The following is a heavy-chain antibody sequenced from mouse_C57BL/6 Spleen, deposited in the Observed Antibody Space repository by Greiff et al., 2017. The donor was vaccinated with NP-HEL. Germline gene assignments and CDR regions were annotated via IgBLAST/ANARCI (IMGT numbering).Heavy chain of an antibody. J-gene: IGHJ4*01. Sequence: DVMLVESGGDLVKPGGSLKLSCAASGFTFSSYGMSWVRQTPDKRLEWVATISSGGSYTYYPDSVKGRFTISRDNATNTPYLQMSSLKSEDTAMYYCARRRFITTVVATKDAMDYWGQGTSVTVSS. CDR2: ISSGGSYT. CDR3: ARRRFITTVVATKDAMDY. CDR1: GFTFSSYG. D-gene: IGHD1-1*01. V-gene: IGHV5-6*02.